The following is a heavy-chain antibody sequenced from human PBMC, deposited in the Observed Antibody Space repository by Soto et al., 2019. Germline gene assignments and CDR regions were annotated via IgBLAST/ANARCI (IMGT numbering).Heavy chain of an antibody. D-gene: IGHD6-13*01. CDR3: ASSGIADYKLSNFDF. CDR1: GGSISSYY. V-gene: IGHV4-59*08. CDR2: IYYSGST. Sequence: SETLSLTCTVSGGSISSYYWSWIRQPPGKGLEWIGYIYYSGSTNYNPSLKSRVTISVDTSKNQFSLKLSSVTAADTAVYYCASSGIADYKLSNFDFWCQGILV. J-gene: IGHJ4*02.